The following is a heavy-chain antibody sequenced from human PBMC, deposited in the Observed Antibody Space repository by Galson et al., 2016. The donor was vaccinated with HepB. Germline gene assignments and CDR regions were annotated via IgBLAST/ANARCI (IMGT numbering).Heavy chain of an antibody. D-gene: IGHD3-22*01. J-gene: IGHJ4*02. CDR1: GGSITSAGYS. Sequence: SGGSITSAGYSWTWIRQPPGKGLEWIGYIFHTGSAYYNPSLRDRVTMTIDRSENHFSLNLNSVTAADTAVYYCARGLTTSGHYYDYWGQGTLVTVSS. CDR3: ARGLTTSGHYYDY. CDR2: IFHTGSA. V-gene: IGHV4-30-2*01.